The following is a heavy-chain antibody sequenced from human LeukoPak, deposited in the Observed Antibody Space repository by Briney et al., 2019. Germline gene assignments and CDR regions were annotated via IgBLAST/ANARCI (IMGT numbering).Heavy chain of an antibody. J-gene: IGHJ3*01. CDR3: AKGYSAYGAVDAFDL. D-gene: IGHD5-12*01. V-gene: IGHV3-30*18. Sequence: GRSLRLSCAASGFTFGSYGMHWVRQAPGKGLEWVAVISYDGSTKYYADSVKGRFTISRDNSKNTLYLQMNSLRTEDTAVYYCAKGYSAYGAVDAFDLWGQGTMVTVSS. CDR1: GFTFGSYG. CDR2: ISYDGSTK.